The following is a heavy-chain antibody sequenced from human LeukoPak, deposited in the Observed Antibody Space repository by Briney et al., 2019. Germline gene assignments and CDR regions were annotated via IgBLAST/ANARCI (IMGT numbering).Heavy chain of an antibody. CDR1: GGSISSYY. Sequence: SETLSLTCTVSGGSISSYYWSWIRQPPGKGLEWIGYIYYSGSTNYNPSLKSRVTISVDTSKNQFSLKLSSVTAADTAVYYCARCARYYYGMDVWGQGTTVTVSS. D-gene: IGHD6-6*01. J-gene: IGHJ6*02. CDR2: IYYSGST. V-gene: IGHV4-59*01. CDR3: ARCARYYYGMDV.